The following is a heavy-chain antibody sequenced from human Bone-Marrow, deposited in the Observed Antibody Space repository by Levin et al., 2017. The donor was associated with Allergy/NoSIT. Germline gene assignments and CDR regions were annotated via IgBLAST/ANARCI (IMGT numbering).Heavy chain of an antibody. D-gene: IGHD6-13*01. CDR2: IYHSGST. CDR3: ARQQPGIAAAGTR. V-gene: IGHV4-38-2*02. Sequence: GSLRLSCTVSGYSISSGYYWGWIRPPPGKGLEWIGSIYHSGSTYYNPSLKSRVTISVDTSKNQFSLKLSSVTAADTAVYYCARQQPGIAAAGTRWGHGTLVTVSS. CDR1: GYSISSGYY. J-gene: IGHJ4*01.